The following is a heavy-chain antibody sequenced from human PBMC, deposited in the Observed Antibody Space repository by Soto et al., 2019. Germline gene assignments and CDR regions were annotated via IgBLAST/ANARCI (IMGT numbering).Heavy chain of an antibody. CDR1: GYTFTSYY. J-gene: IGHJ3*02. D-gene: IGHD3-22*01. V-gene: IGHV1-46*01. CDR2: INPSGGST. Sequence: QVQLVQSGAEVKQPGASVRVSCKASGYTFTSYYMHWVRQAPGQGLEWMGIINPSGGSTTYAQKFQDRVSMTSDTSTSTVYMYLSSLRSDDTAVYYCARVPSRSKTDPWLFSHDAFDMWGQGTKVTVSS. CDR3: ARVPSRSKTDPWLFSHDAFDM.